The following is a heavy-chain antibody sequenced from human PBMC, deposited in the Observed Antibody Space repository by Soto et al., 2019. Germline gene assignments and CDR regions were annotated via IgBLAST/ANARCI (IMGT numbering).Heavy chain of an antibody. D-gene: IGHD3-3*01. CDR2: INPNSGGT. V-gene: IGHV1-2*04. CDR3: ARTSITIFGVVTQQVSYWYFDL. CDR1: GYTFTGYY. J-gene: IGHJ2*01. Sequence: QVQLVQSGAEVKKPGASVKVSSKASGYTFTGYYMHWVRQAPGQGLEWMGWINPNSGGTNYAQKFQGWVTMTRDTSISTAYMELSRLRSDDTAVYYCARTSITIFGVVTQQVSYWYFDLWGRGTLVTVSS.